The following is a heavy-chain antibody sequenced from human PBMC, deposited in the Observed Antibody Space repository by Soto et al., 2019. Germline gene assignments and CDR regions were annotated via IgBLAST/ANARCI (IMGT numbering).Heavy chain of an antibody. Sequence: QVQLVQSGAEVKKPGASVKVSCKASGYTFTSYGISWVRQAPGQGLEWMGWISAYSGNTNYAQKLQGRVTMTTDTSTSKSYMELRSVRSDDTAVYYCARDPIPYCGGDCPNWFEPWGQGTLVTVSS. CDR1: GYTFTSYG. CDR2: ISAYSGNT. D-gene: IGHD2-21*02. V-gene: IGHV1-18*01. CDR3: ARDPIPYCGGDCPNWFEP. J-gene: IGHJ5*02.